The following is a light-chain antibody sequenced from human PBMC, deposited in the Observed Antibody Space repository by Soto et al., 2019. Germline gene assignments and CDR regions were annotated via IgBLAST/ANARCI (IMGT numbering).Light chain of an antibody. Sequence: QSVLTQPASVSGSPGQSITISCSGTSSDVGSYNYVSWYQRHPGKPPKLLIFEVSIRPSGISNRFSGSKSGSTASLTISGLRAEDEAAYYCSSYSNSISPHLVFGGGTKVTVL. CDR1: SSDVGSYNY. J-gene: IGLJ2*01. CDR2: EVS. V-gene: IGLV2-14*01. CDR3: SSYSNSISPHLV.